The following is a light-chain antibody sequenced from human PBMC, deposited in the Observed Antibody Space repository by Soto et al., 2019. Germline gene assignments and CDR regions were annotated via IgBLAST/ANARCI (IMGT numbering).Light chain of an antibody. Sequence: IVLTQSPDTLSLSPWEGATLSCRASQSVSSSYLAWYHQRPGQAPRLLIYGASTRATGVPPRFSGSGSGTEFTLTISNLQSEDFGVYYCQQYENWPPYTFGQGTNVDIK. J-gene: IGKJ2*01. CDR2: GAS. V-gene: IGKV3-15*01. CDR3: QQYENWPPYT. CDR1: QSVSSSY.